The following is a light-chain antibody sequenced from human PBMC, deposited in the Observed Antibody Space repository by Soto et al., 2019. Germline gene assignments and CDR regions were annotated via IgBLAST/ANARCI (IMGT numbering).Light chain of an antibody. V-gene: IGKV3-11*01. Sequence: EIVLTQSPVTLSLSPGERATLSCRASQSVSSYLAWYQQKPGQAPRLLIYDASNRATGIPARFSGSGSGTDFTLTISSLEPEDFAVYYCQQRRGTFGQGTKLEI. CDR2: DAS. CDR3: QQRRGT. CDR1: QSVSSY. J-gene: IGKJ2*01.